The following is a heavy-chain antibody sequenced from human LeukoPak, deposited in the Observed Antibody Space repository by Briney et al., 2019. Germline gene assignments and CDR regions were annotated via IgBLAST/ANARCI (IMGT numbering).Heavy chain of an antibody. CDR2: IYPGDSDT. Sequence: GESLKISCKGSGYSFTGYWIGWVRQMPGKGLEWMGIIYPGDSDTRYSPSFQGQVTISADKSISTAYLQWSSLKASDTAMYYCARSFCGGDCYSGDYYFDYWGQGTLVTVSS. CDR1: GYSFTGYW. V-gene: IGHV5-51*01. J-gene: IGHJ4*02. D-gene: IGHD2-21*02. CDR3: ARSFCGGDCYSGDYYFDY.